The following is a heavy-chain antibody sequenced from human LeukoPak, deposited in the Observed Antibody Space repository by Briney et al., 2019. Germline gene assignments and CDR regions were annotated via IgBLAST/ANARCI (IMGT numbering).Heavy chain of an antibody. CDR3: ATGGEDIVVVPAPEDI. D-gene: IGHD2-2*01. Sequence: GASVKVSCKASGGTFSSYAISWVRQAPGQGLEWMGRIIPIFGTANYAQKFQGRVTITTDESTSTAYMELSSLRSEDTAVYYCATGGEDIVVVPAPEDIWGQGTMVTVSS. J-gene: IGHJ3*02. V-gene: IGHV1-69*05. CDR1: GGTFSSYA. CDR2: IIPIFGTA.